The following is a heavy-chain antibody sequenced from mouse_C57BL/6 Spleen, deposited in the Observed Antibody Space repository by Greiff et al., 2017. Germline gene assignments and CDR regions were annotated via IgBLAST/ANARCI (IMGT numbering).Heavy chain of an antibody. CDR1: GYTFTSYW. CDR2: FDPSDSYT. CDR3: AREATGVATDFDY. V-gene: IGHV1-69*01. D-gene: IGHD1-1*01. J-gene: IGHJ2*01. Sequence: QVQLQQPGAELVMPGASVKLSCKASGYTFTSYWMHWVKQRPGHGLEWIGEFDPSDSYTNYNQKFKGKSTLTVDKSSSTAYMQLSSLTSEDSAVYYCAREATGVATDFDYWGQGTTLTVSS.